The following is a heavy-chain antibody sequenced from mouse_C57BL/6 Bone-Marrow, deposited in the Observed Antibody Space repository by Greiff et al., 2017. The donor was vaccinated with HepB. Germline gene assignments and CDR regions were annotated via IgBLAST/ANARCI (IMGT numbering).Heavy chain of an antibody. D-gene: IGHD1-1*01. CDR1: GYTFTGYW. CDR3: ARSTTPVVATGYFDY. V-gene: IGHV1-9*01. J-gene: IGHJ2*01. Sequence: QVQLQQSGAELMKPGASVKLSCKATGYTFTGYWIEWVKQRPGHGLEWIGEILPGSGSTNYNEKFKGKATFTADTSSNTAYMQLSSLTPEDSAIYYCARSTTPVVATGYFDYWGQGATLTVSS. CDR2: ILPGSGST.